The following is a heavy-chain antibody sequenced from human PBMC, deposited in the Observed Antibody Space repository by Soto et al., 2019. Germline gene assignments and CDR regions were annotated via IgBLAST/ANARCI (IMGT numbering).Heavy chain of an antibody. V-gene: IGHV4-38-2*01. CDR1: GYSISSGYY. CDR3: ARGFSAYNWNLAY. J-gene: IGHJ4*02. Sequence: SETLSLTCAVSGYSISSGYYWGCIRQPPGKGLEWIGSIYHSGSTYYNPSLKSRVTISVDTSKNQFSLRLSSVTAADTAVYYCARGFSAYNWNLAYWGQGTLVTVSS. CDR2: IYHSGST. D-gene: IGHD1-20*01.